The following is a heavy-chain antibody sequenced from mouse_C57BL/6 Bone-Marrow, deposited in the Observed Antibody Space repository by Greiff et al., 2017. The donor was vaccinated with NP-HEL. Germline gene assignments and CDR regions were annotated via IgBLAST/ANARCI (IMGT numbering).Heavy chain of an antibody. CDR3: ARWDGYSFGYFDV. V-gene: IGHV1-64*01. Sequence: QVQLQQPGAELVKPGASVKLSCKASGYTFTSYWMHWVKQRPGQGLEWIGMIHPNSGSTNYNEKFKSKATLTVDKSSSTAYMQLSSLTSEDSAVYYCARWDGYSFGYFDVWGTGTTVTVSS. CDR1: GYTFTSYW. D-gene: IGHD2-3*01. CDR2: IHPNSGST. J-gene: IGHJ1*03.